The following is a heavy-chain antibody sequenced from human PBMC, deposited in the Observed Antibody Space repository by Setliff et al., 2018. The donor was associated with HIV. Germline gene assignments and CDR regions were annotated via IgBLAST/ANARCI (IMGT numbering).Heavy chain of an antibody. J-gene: IGHJ5*02. CDR3: ARSTYYYGSGKGSGWFDP. Sequence: SETLSLTCAVSGGSISSGGYSWSWIRQPPGKGLEWTGYIYHSGSTYYNPSLKSRVTISIDRSKNQFSLKLSSVTAADTAVYYCARSTYYYGSGKGSGWFDPWGQGTLVTVSS. CDR2: IYHSGST. D-gene: IGHD3-10*01. CDR1: GGSISSGGYS. V-gene: IGHV4-30-2*01.